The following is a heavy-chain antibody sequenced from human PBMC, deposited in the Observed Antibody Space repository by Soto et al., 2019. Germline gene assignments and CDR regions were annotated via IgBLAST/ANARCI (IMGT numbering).Heavy chain of an antibody. D-gene: IGHD5-18*01. J-gene: IGHJ4*02. CDR2: IYYSGST. CDR3: ARHRIKLWLPLYFDY. V-gene: IGHV4-39*01. Sequence: PSETLSLTCTVSGGSISSSSYYWGWIRQPPGKGLEWIGSIYYSGSTYYNPSLKSRVTISVDTSKNQFSLKLSSVTAADTAVYYSARHRIKLWLPLYFDYWGQGTLVNVSS. CDR1: GGSISSSSYY.